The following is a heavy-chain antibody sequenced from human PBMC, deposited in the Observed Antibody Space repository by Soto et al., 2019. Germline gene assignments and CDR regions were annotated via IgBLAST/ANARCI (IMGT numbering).Heavy chain of an antibody. Sequence: QITLKESGPTLVKPTQPLTLTCTFSGFSLSTSGVGVGWIRQPPGKALEWLALIYWDDDKRYSPSLKSRLTITKDTSKNQVVLTMTNMDPVDTATYYCAHGPWDTTGTTPTSYFGYWGQGTLVTVSS. V-gene: IGHV2-5*02. CDR2: IYWDDDK. J-gene: IGHJ4*02. CDR1: GFSLSTSGVG. D-gene: IGHD1-1*01. CDR3: AHGPWDTTGTTPTSYFGY.